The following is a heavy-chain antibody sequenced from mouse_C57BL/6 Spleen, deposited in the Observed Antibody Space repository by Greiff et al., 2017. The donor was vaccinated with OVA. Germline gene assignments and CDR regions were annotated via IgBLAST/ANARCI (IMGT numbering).Heavy chain of an antibody. CDR3: ARSHGSGDFDY. J-gene: IGHJ2*01. CDR2: IYPSDSET. V-gene: IGHV1-61*01. D-gene: IGHD1-1*01. CDR1: GYTFTSYW. Sequence: VQLQQPGAELVRPGSSVKLSCKASGYTFTSYWMDWVKQRPGQGLEWIGNIYPSDSETHYNQKFKDKATLTVDKSSSTAYMQLSSLTSEDSAVYYCARSHGSGDFDYWGQGTTLTVSS.